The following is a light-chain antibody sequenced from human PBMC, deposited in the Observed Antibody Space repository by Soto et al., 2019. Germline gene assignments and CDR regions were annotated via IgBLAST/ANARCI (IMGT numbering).Light chain of an antibody. CDR1: SGHSSYA. V-gene: IGLV4-69*01. CDR3: QTWGTGIRV. CDR2: VNSDGSH. Sequence: QHVLTQSPSASASLGASVKLTCTLSSGHSSYAIAWHQQQPEKGPRYLMKVNSDGSHRKGGGIPDRFSGSSSGAERYLTISSLQSEDEADYYCQTWGTGIRVFGGGTKLTVL. J-gene: IGLJ3*02.